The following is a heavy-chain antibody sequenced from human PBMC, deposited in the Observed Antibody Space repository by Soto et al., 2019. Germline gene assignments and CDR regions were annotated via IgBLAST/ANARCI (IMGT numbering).Heavy chain of an antibody. J-gene: IGHJ5*02. CDR1: GGSFSGYY. V-gene: IGHV4-34*01. CDR3: ASMAEAGLNWFDP. D-gene: IGHD6-13*01. Sequence: PSETLSLTCAVYGGSFSGYYWSWIRQPPGKGLEWIGEINHSGSTNYNPSLKSRVTISVDTSKNQFSLKLSSVTAADTAVYYCASMAEAGLNWFDPWGQGTLVTVS. CDR2: INHSGST.